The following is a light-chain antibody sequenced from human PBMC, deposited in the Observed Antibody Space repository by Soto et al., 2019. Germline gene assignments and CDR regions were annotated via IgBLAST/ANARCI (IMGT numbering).Light chain of an antibody. CDR1: NSDVGGYNF. J-gene: IGLJ3*02. Sequence: QSALTQPRSVSGSPGQSVTISCTGTNSDVGGYNFVSWYQQLPGKAPKLMISAVSQRPSGVHDRFSGSKSGNTASLTISGLHAHDEAGYFCCSYTASDIGVFGGGTQLTVL. V-gene: IGLV2-11*01. CDR3: CSYTASDIGV. CDR2: AVS.